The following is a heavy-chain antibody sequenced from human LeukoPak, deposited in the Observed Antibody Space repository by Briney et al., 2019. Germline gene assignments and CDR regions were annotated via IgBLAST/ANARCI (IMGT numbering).Heavy chain of an antibody. V-gene: IGHV4-4*08. J-gene: IGHJ2*01. CDR3: ARRAYYDTSGYYPASGYFDL. CDR2: IYSNGIT. Sequence: SETLSLTCTVSGGSIFSYYFNWIRQPPGKGLEWIGYIYSNGITNYNPSLRSRGTISIAASKNQFSLRLRSVTAADTAIYYCARRAYYDTSGYYPASGYFDLWGRGTLVTVSS. CDR1: GGSIFSYY. D-gene: IGHD3-22*01.